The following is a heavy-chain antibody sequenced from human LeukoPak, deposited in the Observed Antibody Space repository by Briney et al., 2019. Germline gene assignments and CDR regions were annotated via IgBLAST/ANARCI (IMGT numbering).Heavy chain of an antibody. CDR1: GFTVSSNY. CDR2: IYSGGST. CDR3: AKDRSGYNDGFDI. V-gene: IGHV3-53*01. J-gene: IGHJ3*02. D-gene: IGHD5-12*01. Sequence: PGGFLRLSCAASGFTVSSNYMSWVRQAPGKGLEWVSVIYSGGSTYYADSVKGRFTISRDNSKNTLYLQMNSLRAEDTAVYYCAKDRSGYNDGFDIWGQGTMVTVSS.